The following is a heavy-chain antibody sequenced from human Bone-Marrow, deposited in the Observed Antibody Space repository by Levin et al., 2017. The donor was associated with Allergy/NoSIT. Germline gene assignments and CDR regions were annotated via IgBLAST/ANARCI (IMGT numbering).Heavy chain of an antibody. V-gene: IGHV4-30-4*01. CDR3: ARDDGLSIGRRLDP. J-gene: IGHJ5*02. CDR1: GGSISSGDYY. CDR2: IYYIGST. Sequence: SQTLSLTCTVSGGSISSGDYYWSWIRQPPGKGLEWIGYIYYIGSTYYNPSLKSRVTISVDTAKNQFSLKVRSVTAADTAVYYCARDDGLSIGRRLDPWGQGTLVTVS. D-gene: IGHD2/OR15-2a*01.